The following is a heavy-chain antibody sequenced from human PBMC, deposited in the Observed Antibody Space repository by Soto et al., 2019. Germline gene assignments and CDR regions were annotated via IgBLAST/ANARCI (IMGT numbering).Heavy chain of an antibody. CDR2: ISPMFGKA. CDR1: GGTFNNYA. J-gene: IGHJ4*02. D-gene: IGHD2-2*01. Sequence: QVQLVQSGAEVKRPGSSVKVSCKASGGTFNNYAINWVRQAPGQGLEWMGGISPMFGKANYAQKCQGRVKITADDSTATAYLELSSLRSEDTALYYCAREVEVHTPVFGFWGQGSRVTVSS. CDR3: AREVEVHTPVFGF. V-gene: IGHV1-69*01.